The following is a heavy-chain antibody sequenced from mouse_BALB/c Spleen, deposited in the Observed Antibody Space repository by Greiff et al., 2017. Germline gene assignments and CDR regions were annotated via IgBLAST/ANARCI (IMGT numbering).Heavy chain of an antibody. CDR2: IDPSDSYT. Sequence: QVQLQQPGAELVKPGASVKLSCKASGYTFTSYWMHWVKQRPGQGLEWIGEIDPSDSYTNYNQKFKGKATLTVDKSSSTAYMQLSSLTSEDSAVDYCTRRLRRDYAVDYGGQGTSVTVSS. CDR3: TRRLRRDYAVDY. CDR1: GYTFTSYW. D-gene: IGHD2-2*01. J-gene: IGHJ4*01. V-gene: IGHV1-69*02.